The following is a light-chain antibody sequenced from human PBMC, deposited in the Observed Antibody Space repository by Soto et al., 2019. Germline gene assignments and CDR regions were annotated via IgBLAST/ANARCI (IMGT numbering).Light chain of an antibody. CDR3: QTDDKAPWT. V-gene: IGKV1-27*01. CDR1: QYIHTH. CDR2: GAS. Sequence: DIQMTQSPSSLSASVGDRVTITCRASQYIHTHLAWYQQKPGNSPQLLVYGASTLHSGVPSRFSASGSGTDFILTISSLQSEDVATYYCQTDDKAPWTFGPGTRV. J-gene: IGKJ1*01.